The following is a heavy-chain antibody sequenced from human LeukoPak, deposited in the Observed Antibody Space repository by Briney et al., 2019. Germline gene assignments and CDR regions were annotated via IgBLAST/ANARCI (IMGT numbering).Heavy chain of an antibody. V-gene: IGHV4-39*07. CDR1: GGSISSSSYF. J-gene: IGHJ4*02. CDR2: MSYSGST. Sequence: PSETLSLTCTVSGGSISSSSYFWGWIRQPPGKGLEWVGSMSYSGSTYYNPSLKSRVTISVDTSKNQFSLKLSSVTAADTAVYYCALRRDGYNSIDYWGQGTLVTVSS. CDR3: ALRRDGYNSIDY. D-gene: IGHD5-24*01.